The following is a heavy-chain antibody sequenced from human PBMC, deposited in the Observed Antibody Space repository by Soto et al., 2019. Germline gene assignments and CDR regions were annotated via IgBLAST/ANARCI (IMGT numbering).Heavy chain of an antibody. CDR1: GGSISSNNW. CDR3: ARGDGGNSHWYFGL. Sequence: QVQLQESGPGLVKPSGTLSLTCAVSGGSISSNNWWSWVRQPPGKALEWIAEIYHSGSTNYNPSFNSLVTISVDKSKNQFSLEVNSVTAADTAVYYCARGDGGNSHWYFGLWGRGTLVTVSS. J-gene: IGHJ2*01. V-gene: IGHV4-4*02. D-gene: IGHD2-21*02. CDR2: IYHSGST.